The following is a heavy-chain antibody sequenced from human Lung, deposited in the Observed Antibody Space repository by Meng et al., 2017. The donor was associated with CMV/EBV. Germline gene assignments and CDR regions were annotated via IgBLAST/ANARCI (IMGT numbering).Heavy chain of an antibody. CDR2: ISAYNGNT. D-gene: IGHD2-2*01. Sequence: SVXVSRKASGYTFNSYGISWVRRAPGQGLEWMGWISAYNGNTNYAQKLQGRVTMTTVTSTSTAYMELRGLRSDDTGVYYCAREMDCSSTSCYVLPNYYYYGMDVWRQGXTVTVSS. CDR1: GYTFNSYG. V-gene: IGHV1-18*01. J-gene: IGHJ6*02. CDR3: AREMDCSSTSCYVLPNYYYYGMDV.